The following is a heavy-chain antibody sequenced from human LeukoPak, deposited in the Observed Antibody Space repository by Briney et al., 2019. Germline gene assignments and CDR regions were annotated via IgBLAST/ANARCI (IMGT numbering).Heavy chain of an antibody. CDR2: INPNSGGT. V-gene: IGHV1-2*02. Sequence: ASVKVSCKASGYTFTAYYIHWVRQAPGQGLEWVGWINPNSGGTNLAQKFQGRVTMTRDTSVSTVYMELSRLRSDDTAVYYCARESRAGYDDVWESYRYTGLDCWGQGTLVTVSS. J-gene: IGHJ4*02. CDR3: ARESRAGYDDVWESYRYTGLDC. CDR1: GYTFTAYY. D-gene: IGHD3-16*02.